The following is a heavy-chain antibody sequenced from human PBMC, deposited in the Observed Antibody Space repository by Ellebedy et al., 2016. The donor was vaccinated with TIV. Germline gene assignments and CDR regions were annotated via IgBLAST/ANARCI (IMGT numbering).Heavy chain of an antibody. CDR3: AREKGNGMDV. V-gene: IGHV3-9*01. J-gene: IGHJ6*02. Sequence: GGSLRLXCAASGVSLTDYAMHWVRQAPGKGLEWVSGISWNSGSIGYVDSVKGRFTISRDNAKNSLYLQMNSLRAEETAVYYCAREKGNGMDVWGQGTTVTVSS. CDR2: ISWNSGSI. CDR1: GVSLTDYA.